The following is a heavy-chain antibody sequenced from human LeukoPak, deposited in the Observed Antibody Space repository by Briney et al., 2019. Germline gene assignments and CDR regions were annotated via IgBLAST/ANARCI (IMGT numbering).Heavy chain of an antibody. Sequence: GGSLRLACAASRITFSDYAMSWVRQAPGGGLEWVSAISGSGDKTFHADYVKGRFTTSRDNSKNTLSLQMSSLRVEDSAVYFCAKDTSAWWYHRAYMNVWGTGTTVTVSS. CDR3: AKDTSAWWYHRAYMNV. D-gene: IGHD2-15*01. J-gene: IGHJ6*03. CDR1: RITFSDYA. V-gene: IGHV3-23*01. CDR2: ISGSGDKT.